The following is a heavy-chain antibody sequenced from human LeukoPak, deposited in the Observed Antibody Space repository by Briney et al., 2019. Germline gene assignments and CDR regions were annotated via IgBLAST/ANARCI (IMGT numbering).Heavy chain of an antibody. CDR2: IYTSGST. Sequence: SETLSLTCTVSGGSISGYYWSWIRQPAGKGLEWIGRIYTSGSTNYNPSLKSRVTMSVDTSKNQFSLKLSSVTAADTAVYYCARVFTYCSSTSCYSSWYFDLWGRGTLVTVSS. V-gene: IGHV4-4*07. J-gene: IGHJ2*01. D-gene: IGHD2-2*02. CDR1: GGSISGYY. CDR3: ARVFTYCSSTSCYSSWYFDL.